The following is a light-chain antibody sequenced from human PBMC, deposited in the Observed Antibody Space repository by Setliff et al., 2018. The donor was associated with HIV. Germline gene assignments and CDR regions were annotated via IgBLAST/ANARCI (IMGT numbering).Light chain of an antibody. CDR2: DVT. V-gene: IGLV2-11*01. Sequence: ALTQPRSVSGSPGQSVTISCTGTSSDVGGYNYVSWYQQHPGKAPKLMIYDVTKRPSEVPDRFSGSKSGNTASLTISGLQAEDEADYYCCSYAGSYTYVFGTGTKGTVL. CDR1: SSDVGGYNY. CDR3: CSYAGSYTYV. J-gene: IGLJ1*01.